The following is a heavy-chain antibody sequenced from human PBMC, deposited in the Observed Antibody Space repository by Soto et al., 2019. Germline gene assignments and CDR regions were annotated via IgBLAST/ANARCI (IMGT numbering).Heavy chain of an antibody. CDR3: ASLRLGELSLGTFDY. CDR2: MYYLGST. CDR1: GGSISSAGYS. J-gene: IGHJ4*02. V-gene: IGHV4-30-2*01. Sequence: QLQLQESGSGLVKPSQTLSLTCAVSGGSISSAGYSWSWIRQPPGKGLEWIGYMYYLGSTYYNPSLKSRVTLSIDRSKNQCSLKLSSVTAADTAVYYCASLRLGELSLGTFDYWGQGTLVTVSS. D-gene: IGHD3-16*02.